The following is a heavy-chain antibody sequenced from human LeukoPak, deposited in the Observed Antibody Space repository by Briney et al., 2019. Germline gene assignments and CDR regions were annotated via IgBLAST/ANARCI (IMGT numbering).Heavy chain of an antibody. V-gene: IGHV1-8*01. D-gene: IGHD5-24*01. Sequence: ASVTVSCKASGYTFTSYDINWVRQATGQGLEWMGWMNPNSGNTGYAQKFQGRVTMTRNTSISTAYMELSSLGSEDTAVYYCARLDGSKGSYYYYMDVWGKGTTVTVSS. CDR2: MNPNSGNT. J-gene: IGHJ6*03. CDR1: GYTFTSYD. CDR3: ARLDGSKGSYYYYMDV.